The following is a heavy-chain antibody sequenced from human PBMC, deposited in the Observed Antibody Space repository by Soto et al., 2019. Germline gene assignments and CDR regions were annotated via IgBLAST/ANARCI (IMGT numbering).Heavy chain of an antibody. V-gene: IGHV3-30*18. Sequence: PASGFTFSHYAMHWVRQAPGEGLEWVALMSYDGSNEYYADSVKGRFTISRDNSKNTLYLQMNSLRAEDTAVYYCAKDGSHNFDYWGQGTLVTVSS. CDR2: MSYDGSNE. J-gene: IGHJ4*02. CDR1: GFTFSHYA. CDR3: AKDGSHNFDY. D-gene: IGHD1-26*01.